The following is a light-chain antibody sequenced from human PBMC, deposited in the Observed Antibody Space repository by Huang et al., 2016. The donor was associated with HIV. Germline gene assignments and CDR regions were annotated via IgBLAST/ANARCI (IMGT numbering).Light chain of an antibody. CDR1: AGVSNN. CDR3: QQYNNWPPWT. J-gene: IGKJ1*01. Sequence: IVMTQSPATLSVSPGERATLSCRASAGVSNNVAWYQQRPGQTPRLLIHGASTRHTGIPAKFSGRGSGTEFTLTITSLQPEDSAVDYCQQYNNWPPWTFGPGTQVEI. CDR2: GAS. V-gene: IGKV3D-15*01.